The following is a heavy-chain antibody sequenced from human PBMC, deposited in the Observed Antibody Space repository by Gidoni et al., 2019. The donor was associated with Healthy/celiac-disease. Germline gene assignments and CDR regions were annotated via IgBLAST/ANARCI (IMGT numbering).Heavy chain of an antibody. Sequence: EVQLVESGGGLVKPGGSLRLSCAASGFTFSSYSMNWVRQAPGKGLEWVSSISSSSSYIYYADSVKGRFTISRDNAKNSLYLQMNSLRAEDTAVYYCARPVYGDYQLHGMDVWGQGTTVTVSS. CDR1: GFTFSSYS. J-gene: IGHJ6*02. V-gene: IGHV3-21*01. CDR3: ARPVYGDYQLHGMDV. CDR2: ISSSSSYI. D-gene: IGHD4-17*01.